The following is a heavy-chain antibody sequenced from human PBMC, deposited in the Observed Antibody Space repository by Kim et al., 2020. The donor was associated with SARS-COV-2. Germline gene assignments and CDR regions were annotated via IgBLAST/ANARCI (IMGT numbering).Heavy chain of an antibody. CDR3: AALHPSVITFGGVPWGGMDV. CDR2: IVVGSGNT. CDR1: GFTFTSSA. Sequence: SVKVSCKASGFTFTSSAVQWVRQARGQRLEWIGWIVVGSGNTNYAQKFQERVTITRDMSTSTAYMELSSLRSEDTAVYYCAALHPSVITFGGVPWGGMDVWGQGTTVTVSS. D-gene: IGHD3-16*01. J-gene: IGHJ6*02. V-gene: IGHV1-58*01.